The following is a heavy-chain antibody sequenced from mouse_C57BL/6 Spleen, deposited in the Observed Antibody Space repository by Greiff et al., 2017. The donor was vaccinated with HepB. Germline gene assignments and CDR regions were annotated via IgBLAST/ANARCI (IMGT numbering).Heavy chain of an antibody. V-gene: IGHV1-63*01. CDR3: ARSSYGNYGYFDV. CDR1: GYTFTNYW. CDR2: IYPGGGYT. J-gene: IGHJ1*03. D-gene: IGHD2-1*01. Sequence: QVQLQQSGAELVRPGTSVKMSCKASGYTFTNYWIGWAKQRPGHGLEWIGDIYPGGGYTNYNEKFKGKATLTADKSSSTAYMQFSSLTSEDSAIYDCARSSYGNYGYFDVWGTGTTVTVSS.